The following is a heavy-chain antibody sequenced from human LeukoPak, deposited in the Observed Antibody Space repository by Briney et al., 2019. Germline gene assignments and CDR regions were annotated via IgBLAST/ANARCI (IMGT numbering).Heavy chain of an antibody. J-gene: IGHJ4*02. CDR2: ISTSGTT. D-gene: IGHD3-10*01. Sequence: SETLSLTCIVSVGSTGNYYWSWIRQPAGKGLEWIGRISTSGTTNYHPSLKSRVTLSLDTSKNQFSLNLRSVTAADTAIYFCARRPPYYYGSGTYSREDWGQGTLVTVSS. CDR1: VGSTGNYY. V-gene: IGHV4-4*07. CDR3: ARRPPYYYGSGTYSRED.